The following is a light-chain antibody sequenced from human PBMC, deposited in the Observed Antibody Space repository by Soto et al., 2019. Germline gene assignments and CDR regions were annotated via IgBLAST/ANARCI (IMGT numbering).Light chain of an antibody. J-gene: IGLJ1*01. CDR1: STDVGDYYF. CDR2: EVS. CDR3: GSYTNTTYV. V-gene: IGLV2-14*01. Sequence: QSALTQPASVSGSPGQSITISCTAASTDVGDYYFVSWYQHHPGKAPKLIIYEVSSRPSGVSHRFSASASGSTASLTISGLQADDEADYYCGSYTNTTYVFGTGTKLTVL.